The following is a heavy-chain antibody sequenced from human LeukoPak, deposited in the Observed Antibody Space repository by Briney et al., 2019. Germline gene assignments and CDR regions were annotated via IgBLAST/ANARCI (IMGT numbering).Heavy chain of an antibody. CDR1: GFTFSSYS. V-gene: IGHV3-48*04. D-gene: IGHD2-2*01. CDR2: ISSSSSTI. CDR3: ARDLILTKVVPAAWGAFDI. J-gene: IGHJ3*02. Sequence: GGSLRLSCAVSGFTFSSYSMNWVRQAPGKGLEWVSYISSSSSTIYYADSVKGRFTISRDNAKNSLYLQMNSLRAEDTAVYYCARDLILTKVVPAAWGAFDIWGQGTMVIVSS.